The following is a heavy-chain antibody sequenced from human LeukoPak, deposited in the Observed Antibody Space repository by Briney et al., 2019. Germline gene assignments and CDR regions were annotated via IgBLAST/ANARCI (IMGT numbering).Heavy chain of an antibody. CDR3: TTSGGTTTRFVDY. CDR2: IKTKTDGGTT. J-gene: IGHJ4*02. D-gene: IGHD2/OR15-2a*01. CDR1: GFTFSNAW. V-gene: IGHV3-15*01. Sequence: GGSLRLSCAASGFTFSNAWMSWLRQAPGKGLEWVGRIKTKTDGGTTDYAAPVKGRFTISRDDSKNTLYLLMNSLKTEDTAVYYCTTSGGTTTRFVDYWGQGNLVSVSS.